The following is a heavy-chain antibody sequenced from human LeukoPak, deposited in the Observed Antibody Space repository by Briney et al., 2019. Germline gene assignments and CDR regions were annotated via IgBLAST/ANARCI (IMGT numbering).Heavy chain of an antibody. CDR2: IYYSGST. D-gene: IGHD1-26*01. CDR1: GGSISSSTFY. CDR3: ARNSGELTHIRTDI. J-gene: IGHJ3*02. Sequence: SETLSLTCTVSGGSISSSTFYWGWIRQPPGKGLEWIGTIYYSGSTFYNPSLKSRVTVSVDKSKNQFSLKLSSVTAADTAVYYRARNSGELTHIRTDIWGQGTMVTVSS. V-gene: IGHV4-39*07.